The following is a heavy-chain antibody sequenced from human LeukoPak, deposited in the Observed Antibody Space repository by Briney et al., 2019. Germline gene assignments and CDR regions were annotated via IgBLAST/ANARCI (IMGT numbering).Heavy chain of an antibody. Sequence: AASVKVSCKASGYTFTGYYMHWVRQAPGQGLEWMGWINPNSGGTNYAQKFQGRVTMTRDTSIRTAYMELSRLRSDDTAVYYCARGGHHRGYSGYDYPDYWGQGTLVTVSS. V-gene: IGHV1-2*02. D-gene: IGHD5-12*01. CDR3: ARGGHHRGYSGYDYPDY. CDR2: INPNSGGT. J-gene: IGHJ4*02. CDR1: GYTFTGYY.